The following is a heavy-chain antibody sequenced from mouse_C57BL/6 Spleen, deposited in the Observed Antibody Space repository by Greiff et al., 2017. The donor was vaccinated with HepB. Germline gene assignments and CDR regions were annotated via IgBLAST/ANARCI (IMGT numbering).Heavy chain of an antibody. D-gene: IGHD2-1*01. CDR2: INPNNGGT. J-gene: IGHJ4*01. Sequence: VQLQQSGPELVKPGASVKISCKASGYTFTDYYMNWVKQSHGKSLEWIGDINPNNGGTSYNQKFKGKATLTVDKSSSTAYMELRSLTSEDSAVYYCARPYGNYVYYYAMDYWGQGTSVTVSS. V-gene: IGHV1-26*01. CDR3: ARPYGNYVYYYAMDY. CDR1: GYTFTDYY.